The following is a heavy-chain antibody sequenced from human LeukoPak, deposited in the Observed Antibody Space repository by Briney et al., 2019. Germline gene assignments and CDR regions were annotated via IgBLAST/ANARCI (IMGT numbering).Heavy chain of an antibody. CDR3: AKDYLVYYFDY. V-gene: IGHV3-23*01. CDR1: GFTFSDYA. D-gene: IGHD5/OR15-5a*01. J-gene: IGHJ4*02. Sequence: GGSLRLSCAASGFTFSDYAMSWVRQAPGKGLEWVSGISGSGGSTYYADSVKGRFTISRDNSKNTLYLQMNSLRAEDTAVYYCAKDYLVYYFDYWGQGTLVTVSS. CDR2: ISGSGGST.